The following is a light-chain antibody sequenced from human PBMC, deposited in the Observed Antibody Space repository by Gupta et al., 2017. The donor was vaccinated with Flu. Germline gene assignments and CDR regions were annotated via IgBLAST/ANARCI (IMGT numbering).Light chain of an antibody. CDR3: QHYALEPPFT. CDR2: DAS. CDR1: QTVSSNY. V-gene: IGKV3D-20*01. Sequence: SPGQRATLSCGASQTVSSNYLAWYQQKPGLAPRLIIYDASTRATGIPDRFSGSGSATDFTLTISVREPEDFAVYYCQHYALEPPFTFGQGTMIDIK. J-gene: IGKJ2*01.